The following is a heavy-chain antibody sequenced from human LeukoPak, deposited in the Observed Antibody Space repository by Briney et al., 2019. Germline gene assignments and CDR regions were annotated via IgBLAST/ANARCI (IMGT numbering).Heavy chain of an antibody. CDR1: SGSISSGSYY. CDR2: IYTSGNT. D-gene: IGHD6-19*01. J-gene: IGHJ5*02. V-gene: IGHV4-61*02. Sequence: SETLSLTCTVPSGSISSGSYYWSWIRQPAGKGLEWIGRIYTSGNTNYNPSLKSRVTISVDTSKNQFSLKLSSVTAADTAVYYCARVHSSGWYFNWFDPWGQGTLVSVSS. CDR3: ARVHSSGWYFNWFDP.